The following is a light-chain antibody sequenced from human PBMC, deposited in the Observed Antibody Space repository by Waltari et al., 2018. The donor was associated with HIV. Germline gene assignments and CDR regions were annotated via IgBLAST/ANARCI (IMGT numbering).Light chain of an antibody. Sequence: QSALTQPASVSGSPGPTNTISCNGTRSDVGRYNLVSLYPQHPGKAPKVMIYEGSKRPSGVSSRFSGSKSGNTASLTISGLQAEDEADYYCCAYTGSSTRRPYVFGTGTKVTVL. CDR3: CAYTGSSTRRPYV. CDR1: RSDVGRYNL. CDR2: EGS. V-gene: IGLV2-23*01. J-gene: IGLJ1*01.